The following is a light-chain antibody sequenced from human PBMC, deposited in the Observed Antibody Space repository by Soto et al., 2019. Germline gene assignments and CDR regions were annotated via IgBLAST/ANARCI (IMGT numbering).Light chain of an antibody. CDR2: DAS. CDR3: QQYTNTNTPWM. J-gene: IGKJ1*01. CDR1: QTVSNW. V-gene: IGKV1-5*01. Sequence: DIQLTQSPPTLSASLGERVTLTCRASQTVSNWVALYQQKPGTAPTLIVYDASTLQSGVASRFSGSGSGTEFTLTISVLQPDDSATYYCQQYTNTNTPWMFGQGTKVDIK.